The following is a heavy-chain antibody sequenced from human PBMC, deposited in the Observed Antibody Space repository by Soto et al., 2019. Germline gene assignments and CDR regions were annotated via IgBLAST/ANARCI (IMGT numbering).Heavy chain of an antibody. Sequence: EVQLVESGGGLVKPGGYLRLSCAASGFTFSNAWMSWVRQAPGKGLEWVGRIKRKTDGGTTDYAAPVKGRFTISRDDSKNTLYLQMNSLKTEDTAVYYCTTDPSIAARDPYYYYGMDVWGQGTTVTVSS. D-gene: IGHD6-6*01. CDR3: TTDPSIAARDPYYYYGMDV. V-gene: IGHV3-15*01. CDR2: IKRKTDGGTT. CDR1: GFTFSNAW. J-gene: IGHJ6*02.